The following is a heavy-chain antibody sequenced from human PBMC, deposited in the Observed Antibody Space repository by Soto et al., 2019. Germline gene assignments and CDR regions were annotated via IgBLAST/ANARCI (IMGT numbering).Heavy chain of an antibody. V-gene: IGHV1-24*01. CDR1: GYTLTELS. CDR2: FDPEDGET. J-gene: IGHJ4*02. D-gene: IGHD4-17*01. CDR3: ATDRGTHYGLDY. Sequence: ASVKVSCKVSGYTLTELSMHWVRQAPGKGLEWMGGFDPEDGETIYAQKFQGRVTMTEDTSTDTAYMELSSLRSEDTAVYYCATDRGTHYGLDYWGQGTLVTVSS.